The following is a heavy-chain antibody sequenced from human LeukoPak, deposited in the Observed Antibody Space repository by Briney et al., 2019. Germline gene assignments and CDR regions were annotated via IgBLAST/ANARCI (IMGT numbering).Heavy chain of an antibody. CDR3: ATADIVVVPAALPNFDY. J-gene: IGHJ4*02. CDR2: FDPEDGET. CDR1: GYTLTELS. D-gene: IGHD2-2*01. Sequence: ASVKVSCKVSGYTLTELSMHWVRQAPGKGLEWMGGFDPEDGETIYAQKFQGRVTMTEDTSTDTAYMELSSLRSEDTAVYYCATADIVVVPAALPNFDYWGQGTLVTVSS. V-gene: IGHV1-24*01.